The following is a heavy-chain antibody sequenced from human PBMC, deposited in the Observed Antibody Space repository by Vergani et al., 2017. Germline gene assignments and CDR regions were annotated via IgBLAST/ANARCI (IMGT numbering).Heavy chain of an antibody. J-gene: IGHJ4*02. CDR2: IIPILGIA. V-gene: IGHV1-69*04. D-gene: IGHD3-22*01. CDR1: GGTFSSYT. CDR3: ARDDYDSSGYLDY. Sequence: QDQLVQSGGEVKKPGSSVKVSCKASGGTFSSYTISWVRQAPGQGLEWMGRIIPILGIANYAQKFQGRVTITADKSTSTAYMELSSLRSEDTAVYYCARDDYDSSGYLDYWGQGALVTVSS.